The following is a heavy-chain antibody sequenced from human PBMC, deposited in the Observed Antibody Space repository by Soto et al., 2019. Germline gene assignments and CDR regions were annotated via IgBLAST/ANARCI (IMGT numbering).Heavy chain of an antibody. CDR1: GFTFSSYS. CDR2: ISSSSSYI. J-gene: IGHJ6*02. V-gene: IGHV3-21*01. CDR3: ASSYSSSSSYYYGMDV. Sequence: PGGSLRLSCAASGFTFSSYSMNWVRQAPGKGLEWVSSISSSSSYIYYADSVKGRFTISRDNAKNSLYLQMNSLRAEDTAVYYCASSYSSSSSYYYGMDVWGQGTTVTVSS. D-gene: IGHD6-6*01.